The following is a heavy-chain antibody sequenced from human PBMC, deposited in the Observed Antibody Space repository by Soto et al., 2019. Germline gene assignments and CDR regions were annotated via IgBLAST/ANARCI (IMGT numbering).Heavy chain of an antibody. CDR3: VKDRYIDY. CDR2: ISSDGRST. J-gene: IGHJ4*02. CDR1: GFTFSSYA. Sequence: PGGSLRLSCSVSGFTFSSYAMHWVRQAPGKGLEYASSISSDGRSTYYADSVKGRFTISRDNSKNTSYLQMNGLRADDTAMYYCVKDRYIDYWGQGTLVTVSS. V-gene: IGHV3-64D*06.